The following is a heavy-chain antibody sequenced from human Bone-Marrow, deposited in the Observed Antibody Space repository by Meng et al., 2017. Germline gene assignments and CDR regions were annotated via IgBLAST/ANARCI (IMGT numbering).Heavy chain of an antibody. CDR1: GYTFTSYA. D-gene: IGHD6-19*01. V-gene: IGHV1-3*01. Sequence: ASVKVSCKASGYTFTSYAMHWVRQAPGQRLEWMGWINAGNGNTKYSQKFQGRVTITRDTSASTAYMELSSLRSEDTAVYYCARPWGSGWYPEYFQHWGPGTLVTVSS. J-gene: IGHJ1*01. CDR3: ARPWGSGWYPEYFQH. CDR2: INAGNGNT.